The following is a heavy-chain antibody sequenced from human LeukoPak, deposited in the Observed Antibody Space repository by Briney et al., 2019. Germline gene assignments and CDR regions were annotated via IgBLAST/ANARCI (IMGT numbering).Heavy chain of an antibody. D-gene: IGHD3-9*01. J-gene: IGHJ4*02. CDR1: GGSISSSSYY. Sequence: SETLSLTCTVSGGSISSSSYYWGWSRQPPGKGLEWIGSIHYSGSTYYNPSLNSRVTISEDKSKNQFSLKMSSVTAADTAVYYCASLHNFDLYYWGQGTLVTVSS. CDR3: ASLHNFDLYY. V-gene: IGHV4-39*01. CDR2: IHYSGST.